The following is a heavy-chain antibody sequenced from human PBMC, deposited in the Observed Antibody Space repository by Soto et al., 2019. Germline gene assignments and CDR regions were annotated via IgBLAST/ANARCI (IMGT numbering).Heavy chain of an antibody. CDR3: ARPAEYDILTGRNGYDY. Sequence: QVQLQQWGAGLLKPSETLSLTCAVYGGSFSGSYWSWIRQPPGKGLEWIGEINHSGSTNYNPSLKSRVTISVDTSKNQFSLKLSSVTAADTAVYYCARPAEYDILTGRNGYDYWGQGTLVTVSS. V-gene: IGHV4-34*01. J-gene: IGHJ4*02. D-gene: IGHD3-9*01. CDR2: INHSGST. CDR1: GGSFSGSY.